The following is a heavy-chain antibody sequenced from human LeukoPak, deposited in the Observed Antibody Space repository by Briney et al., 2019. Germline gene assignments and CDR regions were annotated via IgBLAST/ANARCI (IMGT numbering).Heavy chain of an antibody. Sequence: GGSLRLSCAGSGFTFSDYYMSWIRQAPGKGLEWVSYISSSGRTIYYTDSVKGRFTISRDNSKNTLFLQINSLRAEDTAVYYCAKGVPGWPYYFDYWGQGTLVTVSS. D-gene: IGHD6-19*01. J-gene: IGHJ4*02. CDR1: GFTFSDYY. CDR2: ISSSGRTI. V-gene: IGHV3-11*01. CDR3: AKGVPGWPYYFDY.